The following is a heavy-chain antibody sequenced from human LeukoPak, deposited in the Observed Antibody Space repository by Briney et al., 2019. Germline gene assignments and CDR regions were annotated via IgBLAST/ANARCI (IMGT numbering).Heavy chain of an antibody. CDR2: VNTNTGNP. Sequence: AASVKVSCKASGYTFTSYAMNWVRQAPGQGLEWMGWVNTNTGNPTYAQGFTGRFVFSLDTSVSTAYLQISSLKAEDTAVYYCARDGGRAEGSGWYVRFDYWGQGTLVTVSS. J-gene: IGHJ4*02. D-gene: IGHD6-19*01. V-gene: IGHV7-4-1*02. CDR3: ARDGGRAEGSGWYVRFDY. CDR1: GYTFTSYA.